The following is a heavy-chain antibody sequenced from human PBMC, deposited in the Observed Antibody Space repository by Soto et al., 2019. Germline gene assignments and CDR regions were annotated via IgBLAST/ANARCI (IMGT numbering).Heavy chain of an antibody. CDR1: GYSFTSYW. D-gene: IGHD2-21*02. CDR2: IYPGDSDT. V-gene: IGHV5-51*01. CDR3: ARHPAYFGGDCDTRTSLLRGNFDY. J-gene: IGHJ4*02. Sequence: GESLKISCKGSGYSFTSYWIGWVRQMPGKGLEWMGIIYPGDSDTRYSPSFQGQVTISADKSISTAYLQWSSLKASDTAMYYCARHPAYFGGDCDTRTSLLRGNFDYWGQGTLVTVSS.